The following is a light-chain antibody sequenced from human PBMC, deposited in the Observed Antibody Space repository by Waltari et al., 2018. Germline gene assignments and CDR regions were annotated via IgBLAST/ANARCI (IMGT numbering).Light chain of an antibody. CDR1: SSDVGGYNY. J-gene: IGLJ2*01. Sequence: QSALTQPASVSGSPGQSITISCTGTSSDVGGYNYVAWYKQYPGKAPKLILFDVSRWPSGVSNRFSGSKSGNTASLTISGLQAEDEADYYCSSYTTTSAIIFGGGTTLTVL. V-gene: IGLV2-14*03. CDR2: DVS. CDR3: SSYTTTSAII.